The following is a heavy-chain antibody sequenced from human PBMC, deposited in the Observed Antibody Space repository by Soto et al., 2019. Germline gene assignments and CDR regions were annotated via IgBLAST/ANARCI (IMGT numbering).Heavy chain of an antibody. J-gene: IGHJ5*02. CDR1: GFTFSSYA. D-gene: IGHD1-26*01. CDR2: ISGSGGST. V-gene: IGHV3-23*01. Sequence: EVQLLESGGGLVQPGGSLRLSCAASGFTFSSYAMSWVRQAPGKGLEWVSAISGSGGSTYYADSVKGRFTISRDNSKNTLYLQMNSLRAEDTAVYYCAKVILASGSELGWFDPWGQGTLVTVSS. CDR3: AKVILASGSELGWFDP.